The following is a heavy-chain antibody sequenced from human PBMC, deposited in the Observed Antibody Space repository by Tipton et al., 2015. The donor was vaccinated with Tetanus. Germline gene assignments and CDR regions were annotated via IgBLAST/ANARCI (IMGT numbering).Heavy chain of an antibody. V-gene: IGHV4-31*02. Sequence: LRLSCTVSGGSISSGGYYWSWIRQHPGKGLEWIGEIYNSGSTYYNPSLKSRVTILVDTTKNQFSLKLKSVTAADTAVYYCARDQARGARGWNYFDHWGQGSLVTVSS. D-gene: IGHD1-26*01. CDR2: IYNSGST. CDR1: GGSISSGGYY. CDR3: ARDQARGARGWNYFDH. J-gene: IGHJ4*02.